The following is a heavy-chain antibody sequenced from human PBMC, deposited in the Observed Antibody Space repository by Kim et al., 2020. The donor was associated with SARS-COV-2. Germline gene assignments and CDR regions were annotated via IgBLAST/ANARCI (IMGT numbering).Heavy chain of an antibody. J-gene: IGHJ6*03. D-gene: IGHD6-6*01. CDR3: ARGGKSSSGYYYYYMDV. CDR2: INAGNGNT. V-gene: IGHV1-3*01. Sequence: ASVKVSCKASGYTFTSYAMHWVRQAPGQRLEWMGWINAGNGNTKYSQKFQGRVTITRDTSASTAYMELSSLRSEDTAVYYCARGGKSSSGYYYYYMDVWGKGTTVTVSS. CDR1: GYTFTSYA.